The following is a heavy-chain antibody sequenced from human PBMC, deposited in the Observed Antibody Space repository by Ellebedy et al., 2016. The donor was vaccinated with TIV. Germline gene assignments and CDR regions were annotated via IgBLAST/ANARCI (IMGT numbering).Heavy chain of an antibody. CDR1: GGTFSSYA. D-gene: IGHD3-10*01. CDR2: IIPIFGTA. CDR3: ASDSAPDYYGSGSAYDFDY. J-gene: IGHJ4*02. V-gene: IGHV1-69*13. Sequence: AASVKVSCKASGGTFSSYAMSGGRQAPGQGLEWMGGIIPIFGTANYAQKFQGRVTITADESTSTAYMELSSLRSEDTAVYYCASDSAPDYYGSGSAYDFDYWGQGTLVTVSS.